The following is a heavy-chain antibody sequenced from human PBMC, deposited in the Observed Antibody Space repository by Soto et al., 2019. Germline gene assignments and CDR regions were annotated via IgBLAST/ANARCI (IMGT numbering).Heavy chain of an antibody. D-gene: IGHD3-9*01. Sequence: VQLVESGGGVVKPGRSLRLSCAASGFIFNNYGMHWVRQAPGKGLEWVAVISSDGSETYYGDSAKGRFTISRDNSKKILCLETHSVRFEDTGVYYCVKDRLAVISRFDKWGQGTLVNVSS. V-gene: IGHV3-30*18. CDR2: ISSDGSET. CDR3: VKDRLAVISRFDK. J-gene: IGHJ4*02. CDR1: GFIFNNYG.